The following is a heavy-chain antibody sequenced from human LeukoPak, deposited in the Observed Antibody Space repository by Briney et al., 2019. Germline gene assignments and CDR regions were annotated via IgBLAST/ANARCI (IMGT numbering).Heavy chain of an antibody. J-gene: IGHJ4*02. CDR3: TSSSSSLPYYFDF. CDR1: GFTFSSYA. CDR2: ISNSGDST. V-gene: IGHV3-23*01. D-gene: IGHD6-6*01. Sequence: GGSLRLSCAASGFTFSSYAMSWVRLAPGKGLEWVSGISNSGDSTYYADSVKGRFTISRDNSKNTLYLQMNSLRAEDTAVYFCTSSSSSLPYYFDFWGQGSLVAVSS.